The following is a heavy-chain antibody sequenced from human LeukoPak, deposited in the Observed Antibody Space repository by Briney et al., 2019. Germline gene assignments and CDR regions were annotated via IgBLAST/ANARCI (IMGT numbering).Heavy chain of an antibody. Sequence: GGSLRLSCAASGFTFSSYAMHWVRQAPGKGLERVAVISYDGSNKYYADSVKGRFTISRDNSKNTLYLQMNSLRAEDTAVYYCAKDLGDNWNLDAFDYWGQGTLVTVSS. J-gene: IGHJ4*02. D-gene: IGHD1-7*01. CDR1: GFTFSSYA. CDR3: AKDLGDNWNLDAFDY. V-gene: IGHV3-30-3*01. CDR2: ISYDGSNK.